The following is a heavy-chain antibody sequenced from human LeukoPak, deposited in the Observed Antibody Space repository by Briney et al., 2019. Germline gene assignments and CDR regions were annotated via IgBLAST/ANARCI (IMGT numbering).Heavy chain of an antibody. CDR3: ASIPSYYFDY. CDR2: IYHSGST. D-gene: IGHD6-6*01. J-gene: IGHJ4*02. CDR1: GGSISSGGYY. Sequence: SQTLSLTCTVSGGSISSGGYYWSWIRQPPGKGLEWIGYIYHSGSTFYNPSLKSRVTISVDRSKNQFSLKLSSVTAADTAVYYCASIPSYYFDYWGQGTLVTVSS. V-gene: IGHV4-30-2*01.